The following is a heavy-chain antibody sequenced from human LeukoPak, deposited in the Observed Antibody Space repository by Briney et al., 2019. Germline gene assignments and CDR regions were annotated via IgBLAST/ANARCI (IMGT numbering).Heavy chain of an antibody. D-gene: IGHD2-8*02. CDR2: ISYDGSNL. V-gene: IGHV3-30-3*01. CDR3: ARDGEGVLGFDY. CDR1: GFTFSSYG. Sequence: PGGSLRLSCAASGFTFSSYGIHWVRQAPGKGLEWVAVISYDGSNLDYADSVKGRFTISRDNSKSTLYLQMNSLRAEDTAIYYCARDGEGVLGFDYWGQGTLVTVSS. J-gene: IGHJ4*02.